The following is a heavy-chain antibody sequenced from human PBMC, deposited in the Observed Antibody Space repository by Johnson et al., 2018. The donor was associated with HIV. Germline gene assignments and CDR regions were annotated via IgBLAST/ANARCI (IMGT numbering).Heavy chain of an antibody. CDR2: IRSKANSYAT. CDR1: GFTFSGSA. J-gene: IGHJ3*02. CDR3: ATFGGGSFHAFDI. D-gene: IGHD1-26*01. V-gene: IGHV3-73*01. Sequence: VQLVESGGGLVQPGGSLKLSCAASGFTFSGSAMHWVRQASGKGLEWVGRIRSKANSYATAYAASVKGRFTISRDNSKNTLYLQMNSLSAEDTAVYYCATFGGGSFHAFDIWGQGTMVTVSS.